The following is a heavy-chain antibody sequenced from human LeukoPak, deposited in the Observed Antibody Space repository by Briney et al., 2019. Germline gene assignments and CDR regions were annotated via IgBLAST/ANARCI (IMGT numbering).Heavy chain of an antibody. V-gene: IGHV1-18*01. J-gene: IGHJ5*02. CDR1: GYTFTSYG. CDR3: ARDPSSAYYYDSSGYYP. CDR2: ISAYNGNT. Sequence: ASVKVSCTASGYTFTSYGISWVRPAPGQGLEWMGWISAYNGNTNYAQKLQGRVTMTTDTSTSTAYMELRSLRSDDTAVYYCARDPSSAYYYDSSGYYPWGQGTLVTVSS. D-gene: IGHD3-22*01.